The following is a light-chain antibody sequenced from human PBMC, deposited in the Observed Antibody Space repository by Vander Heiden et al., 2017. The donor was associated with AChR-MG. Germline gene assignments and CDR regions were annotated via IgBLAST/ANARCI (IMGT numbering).Light chain of an antibody. CDR3: QQYGSSPPYT. CDR2: GAS. CDR1: QSVGSSN. Sequence: EIVFTHSPRTLSLSPREKGTLSCRASQSVGSSNLASYQQKPGQAARLLIYGASSRATGITDRFSGSGSGTDFTLTISRLEPEEFAVYYCQQYGSSPPYTFGQGTKLEIK. V-gene: IGKV3-20*01. J-gene: IGKJ2*01.